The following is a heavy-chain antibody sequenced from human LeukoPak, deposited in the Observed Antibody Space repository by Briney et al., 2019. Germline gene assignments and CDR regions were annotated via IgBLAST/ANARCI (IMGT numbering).Heavy chain of an antibody. CDR3: AREGGVKSAFDI. Sequence: SETLSLTCTVSGGSISSSSYYWGWIRQPPGKGLEWIGSIYYSGSTYYNPSLKSRVTISVDTSKNQFSLKLSSVTAADTAVYYCAREGGVKSAFDIWGQGTMVTVSS. CDR1: GGSISSSSYY. J-gene: IGHJ3*02. V-gene: IGHV4-39*07. CDR2: IYYSGST. D-gene: IGHD2-8*01.